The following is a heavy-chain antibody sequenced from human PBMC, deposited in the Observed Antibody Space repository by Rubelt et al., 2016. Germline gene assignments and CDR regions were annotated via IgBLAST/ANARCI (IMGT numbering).Heavy chain of an antibody. CDR1: GGSFSGYY. D-gene: IGHD5-24*01. CDR3: ARGRRWLQSTHFDY. Sequence: QVQLQQWGAGLLKPSETLSLTCAVYGGSFSGYYWSWIRQPPGKGLEWIGEINHSGSTNYNPSLKSRVTISGDTSKNQFAVKLSSVTAADTAVYYCARGRRWLQSTHFDYWGQGTLVTVSS. J-gene: IGHJ4*02. V-gene: IGHV4-34*01. CDR2: INHSGST.